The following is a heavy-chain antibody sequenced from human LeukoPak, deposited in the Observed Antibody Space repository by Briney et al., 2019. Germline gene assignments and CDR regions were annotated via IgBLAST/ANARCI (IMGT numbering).Heavy chain of an antibody. D-gene: IGHD3-22*01. J-gene: IGHJ4*02. Sequence: SETLSLTCTVSGPSISSSSYYWAWLRQPPGKGLEWIGSIYYSGSTYYNPSLKSRVTISVDTSKNQFSLKLSSVTAADTAVYYCARQYYYDSSGLRFGGQGTLVTVSP. CDR2: IYYSGST. CDR3: ARQYYYDSSGLRF. CDR1: GPSISSSSYY. V-gene: IGHV4-39*01.